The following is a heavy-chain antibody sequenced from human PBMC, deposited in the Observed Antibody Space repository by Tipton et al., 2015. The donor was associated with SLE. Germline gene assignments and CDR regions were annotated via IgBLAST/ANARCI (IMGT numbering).Heavy chain of an antibody. J-gene: IGHJ4*02. CDR3: ARDRRGSGSFDY. V-gene: IGHV4-61*01. Sequence: TLSLTCTVSGGSISSSSYYWSWIRQPPGKGLEWIGYIYYSGSTNYNPSLKSRVTISEDTSKNQFSLKLSSVTAADTAVYYCARDRRGSGSFDYWGQGTLVTVSS. D-gene: IGHD3-3*01. CDR2: IYYSGST. CDR1: GGSISSSSYY.